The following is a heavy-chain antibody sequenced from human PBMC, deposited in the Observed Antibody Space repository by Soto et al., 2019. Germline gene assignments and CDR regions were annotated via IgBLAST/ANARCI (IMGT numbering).Heavy chain of an antibody. CDR2: IYPGDSDT. CDR3: ARGYCSGGSCYPYEYYFDY. CDR1: GYSFTSYW. D-gene: IGHD2-15*01. Sequence: GESLKISCKGSGYSFTSYWIGWVRQMPGKGLEWMGIIYPGDSDTRYSPSFQGQVTISADKSISTAYLQWSSLKASDTAMYYCARGYCSGGSCYPYEYYFDYWGQGTLVTVSS. J-gene: IGHJ4*02. V-gene: IGHV5-51*01.